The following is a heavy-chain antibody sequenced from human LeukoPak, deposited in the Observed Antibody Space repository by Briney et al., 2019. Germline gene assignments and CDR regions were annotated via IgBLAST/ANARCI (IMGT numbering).Heavy chain of an antibody. Sequence: SVKVSCKASGGTFSSYAISWVRQAPGQGLEWMGGIIPIFGTANYAQKFQGRVTITTDESTSTAYMELSSLRSEDTAVYYCARGYYDSSGYCDAFDIWGQGTTVTVSS. V-gene: IGHV1-69*05. CDR2: IIPIFGTA. D-gene: IGHD3-22*01. J-gene: IGHJ3*02. CDR1: GGTFSSYA. CDR3: ARGYYDSSGYCDAFDI.